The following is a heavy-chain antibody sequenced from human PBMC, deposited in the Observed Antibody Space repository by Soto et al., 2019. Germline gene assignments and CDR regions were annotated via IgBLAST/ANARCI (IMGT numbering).Heavy chain of an antibody. V-gene: IGHV1-46*01. D-gene: IGHD6-13*01. CDR1: GYTFTSYY. CDR2: INPSGGST. CDR3: ARPLAAAGPPDY. J-gene: IGHJ4*02. Sequence: GASVKVSCKASGYTFTSYYMHWVRQAPGQGLEWMGIINPSGGSTGYAQKFQGRVTMTRDTSTSTVYMELSSLRSEDTAVYYCARPLAAAGPPDYWGQGTLVTVSS.